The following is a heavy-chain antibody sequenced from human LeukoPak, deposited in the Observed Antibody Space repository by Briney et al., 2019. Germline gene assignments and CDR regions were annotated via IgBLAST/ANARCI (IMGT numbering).Heavy chain of an antibody. D-gene: IGHD3-22*01. J-gene: IGHJ5*02. CDR2: IYPSGSA. Sequence: SETLSLTCTVSGASISSGIYYWTWVRQPAGKGLEWIGRIYPSGSANYNPSLKSRVTMSVDTSNNQFSLKLSSVTAADTAVYYCARGRYYYDTSGYVVWLDPWAREPWSPSPQ. CDR3: ARGRYYYDTSGYVVWLDP. V-gene: IGHV4-61*02. CDR1: GASISSGIYY.